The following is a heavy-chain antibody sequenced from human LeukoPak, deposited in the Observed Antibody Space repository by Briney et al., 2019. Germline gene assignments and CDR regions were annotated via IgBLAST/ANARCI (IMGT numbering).Heavy chain of an antibody. D-gene: IGHD2-21*02. Sequence: GGSLRLSCAASGFTFSSYEMNWVRQAPGKGLEWVSYISSSGSTIYYADSVKGRFTISRDNAKNSLYLQMNSLRAEDTAVYHCARDCRPGGGDCYQAFDIWGQGTMVTVSS. CDR1: GFTFSSYE. V-gene: IGHV3-48*03. CDR2: ISSSGSTI. CDR3: ARDCRPGGGDCYQAFDI. J-gene: IGHJ3*02.